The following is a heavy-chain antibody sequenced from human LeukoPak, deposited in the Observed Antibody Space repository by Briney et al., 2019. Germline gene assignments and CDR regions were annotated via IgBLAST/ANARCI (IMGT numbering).Heavy chain of an antibody. CDR1: GFIFSNAW. V-gene: IGHV3-15*07. CDR3: ATGGINLDF. CDR2: IKSKPDGGTT. Sequence: GGSLRLSCGGSGFIFSNAWMNWVRQAPGKGLEWVGRIKSKPDGGTTDYAAPVKGRFTIPRDDSKNTVFLQMNSLKTEDTAVYYCATGGINLDFWGQGTLVTVSS. D-gene: IGHD5-24*01. J-gene: IGHJ4*02.